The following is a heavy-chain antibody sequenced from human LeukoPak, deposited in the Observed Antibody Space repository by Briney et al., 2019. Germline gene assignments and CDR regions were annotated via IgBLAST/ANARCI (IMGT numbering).Heavy chain of an antibody. D-gene: IGHD3-16*02. Sequence: SETLSLTCAVYGGSFSGYYWSWIRQPPGKGLEWIGEINHSGSTNYNPSLKSRVTISVDTPKNQFSLKLSSVTAADTAVYYCARGHYDYVWGSYRSPFDYWGQGTLITVSS. J-gene: IGHJ4*02. CDR3: ARGHYDYVWGSYRSPFDY. CDR1: GGSFSGYY. V-gene: IGHV4-34*01. CDR2: INHSGST.